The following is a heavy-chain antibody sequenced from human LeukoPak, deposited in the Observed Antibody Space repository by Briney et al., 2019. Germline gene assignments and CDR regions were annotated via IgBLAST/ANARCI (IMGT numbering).Heavy chain of an antibody. Sequence: ASVKVSCKASGYAFTSHAVSWLRQAPGQGLEWMGWISAYTGHTNFAQKFQDRLTMTTDTSTSTAYMELRSLRSDDTALYYCARDWSGYVWLERGEFDYWGQGTLLPVSS. CDR1: GYAFTSHA. D-gene: IGHD1-1*01. CDR2: ISAYTGHT. CDR3: ARDWSGYVWLERGEFDY. V-gene: IGHV1-18*01. J-gene: IGHJ4*02.